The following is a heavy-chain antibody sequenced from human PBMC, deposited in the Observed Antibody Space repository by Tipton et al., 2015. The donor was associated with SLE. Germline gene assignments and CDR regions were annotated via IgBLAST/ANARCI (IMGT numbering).Heavy chain of an antibody. D-gene: IGHD6-6*01. V-gene: IGHV4-59*11. J-gene: IGHJ5*02. Sequence: LRLSCTVSGGSISGHYWSWIRQPPGKGLEWIGYIHYTGSTHYNPSLESRVTMSVDTSKNQFSLRLTSVNAADTAIYYCVRGGASSKWLDPWGQGTLVTVSS. CDR3: VRGGASSKWLDP. CDR1: GGSISGHY. CDR2: IHYTGST.